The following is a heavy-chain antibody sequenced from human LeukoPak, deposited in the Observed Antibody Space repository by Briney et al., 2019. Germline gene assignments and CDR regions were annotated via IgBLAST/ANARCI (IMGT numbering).Heavy chain of an antibody. CDR1: GGAISGYD. J-gene: IGHJ4*02. CDR3: ARYGLAYTYDF. Sequence: SETLCLTCSVSGGAISGYDWSWIRQPPGKGLEGIGYIYYSGSTNYNPSLKSRFTMSVDTSKHQFSLKLSSVTAADTAVYYCARYGLAYTYDFWGQGTLVTVPS. CDR2: IYYSGST. D-gene: IGHD3-16*01. V-gene: IGHV4-59*01.